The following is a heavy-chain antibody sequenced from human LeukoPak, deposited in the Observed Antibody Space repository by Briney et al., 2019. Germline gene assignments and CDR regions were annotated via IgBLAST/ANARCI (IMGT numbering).Heavy chain of an antibody. CDR3: ARVDGGNSGYYYYMDV. J-gene: IGHJ6*03. D-gene: IGHD4-23*01. Sequence: SVKVSCKASGGTFSSYAISWVRQAPGQGLEWMGGIIPIFGTANYAQKFQGRVTIITDESTSTAYMELSSLRSEDTAVYYCARVDGGNSGYYYYMDVWGKGTTVTVSS. CDR1: GGTFSSYA. CDR2: IIPIFGTA. V-gene: IGHV1-69*05.